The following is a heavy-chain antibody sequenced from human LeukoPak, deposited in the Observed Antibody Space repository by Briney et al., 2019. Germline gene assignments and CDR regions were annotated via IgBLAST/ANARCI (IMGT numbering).Heavy chain of an antibody. D-gene: IGHD2-2*01. Sequence: GASVKVSCKASGYTFTGYYMHWVRQAPGQGLEWMGWINPNSGGTNYAQKFQGRVTMTRDTSISTAYMELSRLRSDDTAVYYCARDRIVVVPAAIGYYYYYGMDVWGQGTTVTVSS. CDR3: ARDRIVVVPAAIGYYYYYGMDV. V-gene: IGHV1-2*02. J-gene: IGHJ6*02. CDR1: GYTFTGYY. CDR2: INPNSGGT.